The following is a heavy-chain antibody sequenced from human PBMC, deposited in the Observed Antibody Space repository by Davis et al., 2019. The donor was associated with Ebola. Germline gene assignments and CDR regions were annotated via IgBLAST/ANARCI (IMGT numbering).Heavy chain of an antibody. CDR1: GFTFSSYA. D-gene: IGHD2-2*01. Sequence: GGSLRLSCAASGFTFSSYAVHWVRQAPGKGLEWVAVISYDGSNKYYADSVKGRFTISRDNSKNTLYLQMNSLRAEDTAVYYCARDQEVVPTAILYYYYGMDVWGQGTTVTVSS. V-gene: IGHV3-30-3*01. CDR2: ISYDGSNK. CDR3: ARDQEVVPTAILYYYYGMDV. J-gene: IGHJ6*02.